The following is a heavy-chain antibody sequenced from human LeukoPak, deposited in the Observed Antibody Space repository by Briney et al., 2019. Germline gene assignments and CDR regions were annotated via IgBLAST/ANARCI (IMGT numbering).Heavy chain of an antibody. Sequence: GGSLRLSCAASGFTFSSYGMHWVRQAPGKGLEWVAVIWYDGSNKYYADSVKGRFTISRDNSKNTLYLQMNSLRAEDTAVYYCAKTYYYDSSGVDYYYGMDVWGQGTTVTVSS. J-gene: IGHJ6*02. CDR1: GFTFSSYG. CDR2: IWYDGSNK. D-gene: IGHD3-22*01. V-gene: IGHV3-33*06. CDR3: AKTYYYDSSGVDYYYGMDV.